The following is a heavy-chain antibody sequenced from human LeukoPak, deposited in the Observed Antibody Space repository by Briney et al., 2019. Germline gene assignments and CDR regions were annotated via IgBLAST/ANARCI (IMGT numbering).Heavy chain of an antibody. D-gene: IGHD4-17*01. CDR1: GGSISSSSYY. Sequence: PSETLSLTCTVSGGSISSSSYYWGWIRQPPGKGLVWIGTMYYSGNTYYNPSLKSRVTISVDTSKNQISLKLSSVTAADTAVYYCARQPAGDYVSDYWGQGTLVTVSS. CDR2: MYYSGNT. CDR3: ARQPAGDYVSDY. V-gene: IGHV4-39*01. J-gene: IGHJ4*02.